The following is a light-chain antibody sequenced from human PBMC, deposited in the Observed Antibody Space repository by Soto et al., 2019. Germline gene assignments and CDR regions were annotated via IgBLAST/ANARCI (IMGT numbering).Light chain of an antibody. V-gene: IGLV2-23*02. J-gene: IGLJ2*01. CDR3: CSYAGSSTSVV. CDR1: SSDVGSYNL. CDR2: EVS. Sequence: QSALTQPASVAGTPGQSITISCTGTSSDVGSYNLIPWYQQHPGKAPKLMIYEVSKRPSGVSNRFSGSKSGNTASLKISGLQAEDEADYYCCSYAGSSTSVVFGGGTKVTVL.